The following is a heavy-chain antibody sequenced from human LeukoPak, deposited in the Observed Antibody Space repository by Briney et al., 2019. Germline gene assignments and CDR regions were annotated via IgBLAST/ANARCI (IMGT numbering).Heavy chain of an antibody. Sequence: PGGPLRLSCTASTLTLNNYWMSWVRQAPGEGLDWVVNIKQDGSEKEHVDSVKGRFTISRDNAKNSLYLQMNSLRAEDTAVYYCASRAGYTGSWSAFDYWGQGTRVTVSS. V-gene: IGHV3-7*05. CDR2: IKQDGSEK. J-gene: IGHJ4*02. D-gene: IGHD6-13*01. CDR1: TLTLNNYW. CDR3: ASRAGYTGSWSAFDY.